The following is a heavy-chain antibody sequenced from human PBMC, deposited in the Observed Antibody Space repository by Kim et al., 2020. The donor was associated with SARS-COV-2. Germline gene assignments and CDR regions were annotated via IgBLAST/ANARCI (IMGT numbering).Heavy chain of an antibody. Sequence: GGSLRLSCAASGFTFSTYWMHWVRQPPGKGLVWVSRIDSDGSSITYADSVKGRFTISRDNAKNTLYLQMNSLRAEDTAVYYCARDPHGAGSRWGQGTLVTVSS. D-gene: IGHD3-10*01. CDR2: IDSDGSSI. V-gene: IGHV3-74*01. CDR3: ARDPHGAGSR. CDR1: GFTFSTYW. J-gene: IGHJ4*02.